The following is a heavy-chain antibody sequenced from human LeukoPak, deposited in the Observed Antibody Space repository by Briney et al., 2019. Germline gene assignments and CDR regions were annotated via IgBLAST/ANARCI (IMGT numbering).Heavy chain of an antibody. V-gene: IGHV3-48*03. D-gene: IGHD4-23*01. CDR1: GFTFSSYE. CDR2: ISSSGSTI. J-gene: IGHJ4*02. Sequence: GGSLRLSCAASGFTFSSYEMHWVRQAPGKGLEWVSYISSSGSTIYYADSVKGRFTISRDNAKNSLYMQMNSLRAEDTAVYYCARDYGGSSPFDYWGQGTLVTVSS. CDR3: ARDYGGSSPFDY.